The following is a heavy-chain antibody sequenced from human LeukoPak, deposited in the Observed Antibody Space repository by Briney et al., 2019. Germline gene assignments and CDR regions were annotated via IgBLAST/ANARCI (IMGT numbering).Heavy chain of an antibody. CDR3: ARGPGIGYWAEEATAFDI. J-gene: IGHJ3*02. CDR2: MNPNSGNT. CDR1: GYTFTSYD. D-gene: IGHD2-15*01. V-gene: IGHV1-8*01. Sequence: ASVKVSCKASGYTFTSYDINWVRQATGQGLERMGWMNPNSGNTGYAQKFQGRVTMTRSTSISTAYMELSSLRSEDTAVYYCARGPGIGYWAEEATAFDIWGQGTMVTVSS.